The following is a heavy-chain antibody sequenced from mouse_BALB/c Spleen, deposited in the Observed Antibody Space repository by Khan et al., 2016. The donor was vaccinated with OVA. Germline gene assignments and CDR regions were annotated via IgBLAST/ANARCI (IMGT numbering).Heavy chain of an antibody. D-gene: IGHD2-1*01. J-gene: IGHJ3*01. CDR3: ARRGVYGIFAY. Sequence: QVQLQQSGAELAKPGASVKMSCKASGYTFTTYWMHWVKQRPGQGLDWIGYINPSTGYTEYNQKFKDKATLTVDKSSSTAYMQLNSLTSEDSAVYYCARRGVYGIFAYWGQGTLVTVSA. CDR1: GYTFTTYW. CDR2: INPSTGYT. V-gene: IGHV1-7*01.